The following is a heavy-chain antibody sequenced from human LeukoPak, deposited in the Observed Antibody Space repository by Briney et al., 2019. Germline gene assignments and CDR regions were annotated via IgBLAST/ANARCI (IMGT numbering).Heavy chain of an antibody. J-gene: IGHJ4*02. D-gene: IGHD3-10*01. Sequence: GGSLRLSCAASAFTFSSNAMSWVRQAQGKGLEWVSAISGSGGSTYYADSVKGRFTISRDNSKNTLYLQMNSLRAEDTAVYYCAKDMGITMVRGAPHFDYWGQGTLVTVSS. CDR1: AFTFSSNA. CDR3: AKDMGITMVRGAPHFDY. CDR2: ISGSGGST. V-gene: IGHV3-23*01.